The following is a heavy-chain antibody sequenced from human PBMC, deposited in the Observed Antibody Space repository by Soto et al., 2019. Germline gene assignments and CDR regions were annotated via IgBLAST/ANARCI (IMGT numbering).Heavy chain of an antibody. V-gene: IGHV3-23*01. Sequence: PGGSLRLSCAASGFTFDNYAMSWVRQAPGKGLEWVAGVSASGRDTYYADSVKDRFTISRDSSKNTLYLQMNSLRAQDTATYYCAKGKTTGWYYFDYWGQGTLVTVSS. CDR2: VSASGRDT. CDR1: GFTFDNYA. D-gene: IGHD6-19*01. CDR3: AKGKTTGWYYFDY. J-gene: IGHJ4*02.